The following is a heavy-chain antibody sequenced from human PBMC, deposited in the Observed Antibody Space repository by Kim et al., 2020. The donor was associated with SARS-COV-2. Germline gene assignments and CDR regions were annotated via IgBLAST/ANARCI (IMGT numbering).Heavy chain of an antibody. V-gene: IGHV3-23*01. J-gene: IGHJ3*02. CDR3: AKDAVTWSSLYSVSVSAYDK. CDR2: ISGSGYNT. Sequence: GGSLRLSCAASGFTFSNYAMSWVRQAPGKGLEWVSGISGSGYNTYYANSVKGRFTISRDISENTLHLQMNSLRAEDTAVYYCAKDAVTWSSLYSVSVSAYDKWGQGTMVTVSS. D-gene: IGHD3-22*01. CDR1: GFTFSNYA.